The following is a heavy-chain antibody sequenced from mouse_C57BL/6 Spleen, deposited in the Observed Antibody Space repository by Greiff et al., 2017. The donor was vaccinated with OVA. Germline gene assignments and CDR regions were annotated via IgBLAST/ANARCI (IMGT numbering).Heavy chain of an antibody. CDR1: GYAFTNYL. J-gene: IGHJ4*01. V-gene: IGHV1-54*01. Sequence: QVHVKQSGAELVRPGTSVKVSCKASGYAFTNYLIEWVKQRPGQGLEWIGVINPGSGGTNYNEKFKGKATLTADKSSSTAYMQLSSLTSEDSAVYFCARSLLRSYYAMDYWGQGTSVTVSS. D-gene: IGHD1-1*01. CDR3: ARSLLRSYYAMDY. CDR2: INPGSGGT.